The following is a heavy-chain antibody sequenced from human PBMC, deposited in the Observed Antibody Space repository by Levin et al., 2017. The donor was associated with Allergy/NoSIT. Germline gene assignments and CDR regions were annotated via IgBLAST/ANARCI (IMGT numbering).Heavy chain of an antibody. V-gene: IGHV4-59*01. CDR1: GGSISSYH. J-gene: IGHJ6*02. CDR2: IYYSGST. CDR3: ARDRVVASSGTYYYYGMAV. D-gene: IGHD2-15*01. Sequence: SETLSLTCIVSGGSISSYHWSWIRQPPGKGLEWIGYIYYSGSTNYNPSLKSRVTMSVDTSKNQFSLTLNSVTAADTAVYYCARDRVVASSGTYYYYGMAVWGQGTTVTVSS.